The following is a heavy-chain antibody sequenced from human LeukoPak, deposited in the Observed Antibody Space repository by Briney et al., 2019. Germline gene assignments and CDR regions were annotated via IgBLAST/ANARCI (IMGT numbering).Heavy chain of an antibody. Sequence: SETLSLTCTVSGGSISSSSYYWGWLRQPPGKGLEWIGRIYYSGSTYYNPSLKSRVTISVDTSKNQFSLKLSSVTAADTAVYYCARPYSSGWYGIDYWGQGTLVTVSS. J-gene: IGHJ4*02. D-gene: IGHD6-19*01. CDR1: GGSISSSSYY. CDR3: ARPYSSGWYGIDY. V-gene: IGHV4-39*01. CDR2: IYYSGST.